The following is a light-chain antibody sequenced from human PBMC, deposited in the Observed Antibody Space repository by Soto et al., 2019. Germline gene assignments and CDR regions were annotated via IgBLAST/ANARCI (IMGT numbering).Light chain of an antibody. CDR3: CSYAGSYTFVV. V-gene: IGLV2-11*01. CDR1: SNDIGGYNY. CDR2: DVS. Sequence: QSALTQPRSVSGSPGQAVTISCTGTSNDIGGYNYVSWYQQHPDKAPKLMIFDVSQRPSGVPDRFSGSKSGNTASLTISGLQAEDEADYCCCSYAGSYTFVVFGGGTKLTVL. J-gene: IGLJ2*01.